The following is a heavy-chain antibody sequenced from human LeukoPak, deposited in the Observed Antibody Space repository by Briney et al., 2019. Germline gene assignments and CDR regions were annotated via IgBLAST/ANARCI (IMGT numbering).Heavy chain of an antibody. J-gene: IGHJ5*02. CDR3: ARGGGAHTYYDILTGYYSSWFDP. CDR1: GYTLTELS. CDR2: FDPEDGET. Sequence: GASVKVSCKVSGYTLTELSMHWVRQAPGKGLEWMGGFDPEDGETIYAQKFQGRVTMTTDTSTSTAYMELRSLRSDDTAVYYCARGGGAHTYYDILTGYYSSWFDPWGQGTLVTVSS. V-gene: IGHV1-24*01. D-gene: IGHD3-9*01.